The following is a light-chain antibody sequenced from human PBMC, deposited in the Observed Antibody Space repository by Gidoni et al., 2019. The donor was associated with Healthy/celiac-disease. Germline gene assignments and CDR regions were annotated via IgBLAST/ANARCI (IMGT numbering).Light chain of an antibody. Sequence: ESVLTHSPSTLSLSPGERATLSCRASPTVSIYLAWYQQQPGQAPRILIYDASNRAAALPARISGSGSGTEFTLIISSIEHEEFAVYYYQQRSNRHRLTFGGGTKVEIK. CDR3: QQRSNRHRLT. CDR2: DAS. CDR1: PTVSIY. J-gene: IGKJ4*01. V-gene: IGKV3-11*01.